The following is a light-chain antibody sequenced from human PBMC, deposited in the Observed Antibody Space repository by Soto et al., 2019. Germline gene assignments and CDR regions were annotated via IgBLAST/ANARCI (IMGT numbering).Light chain of an antibody. Sequence: QSALTQPPSASGCPGQSVTISCTGTSSDVGDYKFVSWYQQHPGKAPKLLIYEVSRRPSGVPDRFSGSKSGNTASLTVSGLQAEDEADYYCSSYAGNNNVVFGGGTKVTVL. CDR1: SSDVGDYKF. CDR3: SSYAGNNNVV. V-gene: IGLV2-8*01. J-gene: IGLJ2*01. CDR2: EVS.